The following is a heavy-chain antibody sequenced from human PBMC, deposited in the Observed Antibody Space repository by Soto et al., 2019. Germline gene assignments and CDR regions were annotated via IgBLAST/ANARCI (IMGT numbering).Heavy chain of an antibody. CDR1: GFTFSSYA. Sequence: GGSLRLSCAASGFTFSSYAMHWVRQAPGKGLEWVAVISYDGSNKYYADSVKGRFTISRDNSKNTLYLQMNSLRAEDTAVYYCARDRIAAAGTDDYWGRGTLVTVSS. CDR3: ARDRIAAAGTDDY. J-gene: IGHJ4*02. CDR2: ISYDGSNK. V-gene: IGHV3-30-3*01. D-gene: IGHD6-13*01.